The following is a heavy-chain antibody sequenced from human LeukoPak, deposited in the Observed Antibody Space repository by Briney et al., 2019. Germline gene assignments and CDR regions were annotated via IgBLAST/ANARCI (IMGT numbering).Heavy chain of an antibody. CDR3: ARAHVY. CDR1: GGSFSGYY. J-gene: IGHJ4*02. Sequence: SETLSLTCAVYGGSFSGYYWSWIRQPPGKGLEWIGEINHSGSTNYNPSLKSRVTISVDTSKNQFPLKLSSVTAADTAVYYCARAHVYWGQGTLVTVSS. CDR2: INHSGST. V-gene: IGHV4-34*01.